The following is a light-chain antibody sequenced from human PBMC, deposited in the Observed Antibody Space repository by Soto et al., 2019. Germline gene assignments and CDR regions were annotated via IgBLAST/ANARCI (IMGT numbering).Light chain of an antibody. V-gene: IGLV2-8*01. CDR3: TSYAGSNNVCV. J-gene: IGLJ1*01. CDR2: DVF. Sequence: QSALTQPPSASGSPGQSVTISCSGTSSDIGGYNYVSWYQQHPGKAPKLMIYDVFKRPSGVPDRFSGSKSGNTASLTVSVLQAEDEADYYCTSYAGSNNVCVFGTGTKLTVL. CDR1: SSDIGGYNY.